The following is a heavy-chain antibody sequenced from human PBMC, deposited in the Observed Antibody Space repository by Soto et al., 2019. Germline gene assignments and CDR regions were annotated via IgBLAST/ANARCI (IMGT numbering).Heavy chain of an antibody. CDR2: ISAYNGNT. Sequence: QVQLVQSGAEVKKPGASVKVSCKASGYTFTSYGISWVRQAPGQGLEWMGWISAYNGNTNYAQKLQGRVTMTTDTATSTAYMELRSLRSDDTAVYYCARDLGGYDFWSGYYYFDYWGQGTLVTVSS. D-gene: IGHD3-3*01. CDR1: GYTFTSYG. V-gene: IGHV1-18*04. CDR3: ARDLGGYDFWSGYYYFDY. J-gene: IGHJ4*02.